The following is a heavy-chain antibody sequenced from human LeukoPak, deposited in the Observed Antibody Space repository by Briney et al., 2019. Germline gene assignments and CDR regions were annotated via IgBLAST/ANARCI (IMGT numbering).Heavy chain of an antibody. V-gene: IGHV4-59*01. D-gene: IGHD3-22*01. CDR2: IYSDGTT. J-gene: IGHJ4*02. CDR1: GASTTSYY. CDR3: ARDTRSYDTSGYYYFDY. Sequence: SETLSPTCSVSGASTTSYYWNWIRQAPGKGLEWIGYIYSDGTTSYSPSLRSRVTISIDTSRNQFSLKLSSVTAADAAVYYCARDTRSYDTSGYYYFDYWGQGALVTVSS.